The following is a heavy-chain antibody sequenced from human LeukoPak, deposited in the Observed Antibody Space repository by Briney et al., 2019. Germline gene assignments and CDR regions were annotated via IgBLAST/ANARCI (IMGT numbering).Heavy chain of an antibody. CDR1: GGTFSSYA. J-gene: IGHJ4*02. D-gene: IGHD6-6*01. V-gene: IGHV1-69*13. CDR2: IIPILGTA. Sequence: GASVKVSCKASGGTFSSYAISWVRQAPGQGLEWMGGIIPILGTANYAQKSQGRVTITADESTSTAYMELSSLRSEDTAVYYCARGGHPYSSSSGIAYWGQGTLVTVSS. CDR3: ARGGHPYSSSSGIAY.